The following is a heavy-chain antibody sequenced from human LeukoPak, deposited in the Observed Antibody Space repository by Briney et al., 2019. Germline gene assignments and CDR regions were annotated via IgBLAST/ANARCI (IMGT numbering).Heavy chain of an antibody. CDR3: ARDYDYVWGSYRSEWPV. Sequence: GASVKVSCKASGYTFTSYDINWVRQATGQGLEWMGWMNPNSGNTGYAQKFQGRVTITRNTSISTAYMELSSLRSEDTAVYYCARDYDYVWGSYRSEWPVWGKGTTVTVSS. V-gene: IGHV1-8*03. D-gene: IGHD3-16*02. CDR2: MNPNSGNT. CDR1: GYTFTSYD. J-gene: IGHJ6*04.